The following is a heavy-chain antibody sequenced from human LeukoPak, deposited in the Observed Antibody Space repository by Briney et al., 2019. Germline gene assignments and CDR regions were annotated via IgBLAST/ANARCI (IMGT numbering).Heavy chain of an antibody. V-gene: IGHV1-69*13. CDR2: IIPIFGTA. Sequence: GASVKVSCKASGGTFSSYAISWVRQAPGQGLEWMGGIIPIFGTANYAQKFQGRVTTTADESTSTAYMELSSLRFEDTAVYYCATQAAEYYDFYRHLDYWGQGTLVTVSS. CDR1: GGTFSSYA. J-gene: IGHJ4*02. D-gene: IGHD3-3*01. CDR3: ATQAAEYYDFYRHLDY.